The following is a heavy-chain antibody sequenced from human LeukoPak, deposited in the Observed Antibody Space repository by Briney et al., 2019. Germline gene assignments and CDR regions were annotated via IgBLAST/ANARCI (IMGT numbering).Heavy chain of an antibody. D-gene: IGHD3-10*01. CDR2: ISAYNGNT. J-gene: IGHJ4*02. V-gene: IGHV1-18*01. Sequence: GASVKVSCKASGYTFTSYGISWVRQAPGQGLEWMGWISAYNGNTNYAQKLQGRVTMTTDTSTSTAYMELRSLRSDDTAVYYCARDLPILLWFGELSPGIQNQIDYWGQGTLVTVSS. CDR1: GYTFTSYG. CDR3: ARDLPILLWFGELSPGIQNQIDY.